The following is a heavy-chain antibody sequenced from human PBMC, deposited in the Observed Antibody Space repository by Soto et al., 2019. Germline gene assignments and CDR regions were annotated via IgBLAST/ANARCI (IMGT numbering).Heavy chain of an antibody. J-gene: IGHJ4*02. V-gene: IGHV4-59*01. CDR1: GGSINNYY. D-gene: IGHD3-10*01. CDR2: IFYSGTT. CDR3: MRGARGYDY. Sequence: QVLLEESGPGLVKPSETLSLTCTVSGGSINNYYWRWVRQPPGKGLEWIGYIFYSGTTNYNPSLKTRVSMSVDTSKSQFSLKLSSVTAADTAVYYCMRGARGYDYWGQGTLVTVSS.